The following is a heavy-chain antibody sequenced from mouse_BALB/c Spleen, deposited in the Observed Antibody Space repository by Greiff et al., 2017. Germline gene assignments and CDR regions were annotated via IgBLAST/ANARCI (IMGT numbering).Heavy chain of an antibody. V-gene: IGHV5-17*02. CDR1: GFTFSSFG. D-gene: IGHD1-2*01. CDR3: ARAYGPYLDY. Sequence: EVKVVESGGGLVQPGGSRKLSCAASGFTFSSFGMHWVRQAPEKGLEWVAYISSGSSTIYYADTVKGRFTISRDNPKNTLFLQMTSLRSEDTAMYYCARAYGPYLDYWGQGTTLTVSS. CDR2: ISSGSSTI. J-gene: IGHJ2*01.